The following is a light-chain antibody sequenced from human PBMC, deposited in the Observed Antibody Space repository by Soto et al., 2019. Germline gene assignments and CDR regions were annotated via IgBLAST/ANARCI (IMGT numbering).Light chain of an antibody. V-gene: IGKV3-20*01. J-gene: IGKJ5*01. CDR3: QQYGSSPFT. CDR1: QSVSSSY. Sequence: EIVLTQSPGTLSLSPGERATLSCRASQSVSSSYLAWYQQKPGQAPRLLIYGASSRATGIPDRFSGRGSGTDFTLTISRLEPEDFAVFYCQQYGSSPFTFGQGTRLETK. CDR2: GAS.